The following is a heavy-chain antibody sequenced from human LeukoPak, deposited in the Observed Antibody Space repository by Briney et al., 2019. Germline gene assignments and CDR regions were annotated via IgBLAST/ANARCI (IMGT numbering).Heavy chain of an antibody. CDR1: GFTFSSYD. J-gene: IGHJ6*02. V-gene: IGHV3-13*01. CDR3: ARDQAIKDYYDSSGYHAYTYYYGMDV. CDR2: IGTAGDT. Sequence: PGGSLRLSCAASGFTFSSYDMHWVRQATGKGLEWVSAIGTAGDTYYPGSVKGRFTISRENAKNSLYLQMNSLRAGDTAVYYCARDQAIKDYYDSSGYHAYTYYYGMDVWGQGTTVTVSS. D-gene: IGHD3-22*01.